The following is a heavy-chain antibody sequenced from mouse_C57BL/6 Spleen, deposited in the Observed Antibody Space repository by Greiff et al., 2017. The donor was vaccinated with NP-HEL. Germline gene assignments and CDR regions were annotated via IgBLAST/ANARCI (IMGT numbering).Heavy chain of an antibody. V-gene: IGHV1-50*01. J-gene: IGHJ4*01. Sequence: VQLQQPGASVKLSCKASGYTFTSYWMQWVKQRPGQGLEWIGEIDPSDSYTNYNQKFKGKATLTVDTSSSTAYMQLSSLTSEDSAVYYCARRGITTVVEGYYYAMDYWGQGTSVTVSS. CDR2: IDPSDSYT. CDR1: GYTFTSYW. CDR3: ARRGITTVVEGYYYAMDY. D-gene: IGHD1-1*01.